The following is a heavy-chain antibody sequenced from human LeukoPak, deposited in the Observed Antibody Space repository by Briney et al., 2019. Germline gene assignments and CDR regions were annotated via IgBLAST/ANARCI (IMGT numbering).Heavy chain of an antibody. V-gene: IGHV1-2*02. CDR1: GYTFTGYY. Sequence: ASVTVSCKASGYTFTGYYMHWVRQAPGQGLEWMGWINPNSGGTNYAQKFQGRVTMTRDTSISPAYMELSRLRSDDTAVYYCARDPDYGDYADAFDIWGQGTMVTVSS. CDR2: INPNSGGT. D-gene: IGHD4-17*01. J-gene: IGHJ3*02. CDR3: ARDPDYGDYADAFDI.